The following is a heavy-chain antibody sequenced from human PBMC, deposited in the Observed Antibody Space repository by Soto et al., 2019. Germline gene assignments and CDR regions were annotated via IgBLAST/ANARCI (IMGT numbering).Heavy chain of an antibody. CDR1: GFTVSIYA. J-gene: IGHJ4*02. Sequence: GGSLRLSCAASGFTVSIYAMSWVRQAPGKGLEWVSAISGSGGSTYYADSVKGRFTISRDNSKNTLYLQMNSLRAEDTAVYYCAKAPRYDILTGSLVDYWGQGTLVTVSS. D-gene: IGHD3-9*01. CDR2: ISGSGGST. CDR3: AKAPRYDILTGSLVDY. V-gene: IGHV3-23*01.